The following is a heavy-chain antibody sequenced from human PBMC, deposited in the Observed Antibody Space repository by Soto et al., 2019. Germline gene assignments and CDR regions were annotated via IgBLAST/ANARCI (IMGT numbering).Heavy chain of an antibody. D-gene: IGHD2-2*01. CDR2: ISSSGSTI. CDR3: ASTSSTFDP. J-gene: IGHJ5*02. Sequence: GGSLRLSCAASGFTFSSYEMNWVRQAPGKGLEWVSYISSSGSTIYYADSVKGRFTISRDNAKNSLYLQMNSLRAEDTAVYYCASTSSTFDPWGQGTLVTVSS. V-gene: IGHV3-48*03. CDR1: GFTFSSYE.